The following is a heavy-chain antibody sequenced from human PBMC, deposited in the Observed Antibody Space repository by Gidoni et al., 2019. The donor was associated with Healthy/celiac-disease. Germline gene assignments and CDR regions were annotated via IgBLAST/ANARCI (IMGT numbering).Heavy chain of an antibody. CDR1: GFTFSSYA. CDR2: ISYDGSNK. Sequence: QVQLVESGGGVVQPGRSLRLSWAASGFTFSSYAMHWVRQAPGKGLEWLAVISYDGSNKYYADSVKGRFTISRDNSKNTLYLQMNSLRAEDTAVYYCARAQGAVAGRFDYWGQGTLVTVSS. J-gene: IGHJ4*02. CDR3: ARAQGAVAGRFDY. D-gene: IGHD6-19*01. V-gene: IGHV3-30-3*01.